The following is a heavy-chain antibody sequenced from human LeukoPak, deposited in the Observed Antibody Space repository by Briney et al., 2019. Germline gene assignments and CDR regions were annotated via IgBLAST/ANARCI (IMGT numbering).Heavy chain of an antibody. V-gene: IGHV3-30*18. D-gene: IGHD2-8*01. CDR1: GFTFSSYG. Sequence: AGGSLRLSCAASGFTFSSYGMHWVRQAPGKGLEWVAVISYDGSNKYYADSVKGRFTISRDNSKNTLYLQMNSLRAEDTAVYYCAKFQEGIVLADYWGQGTLVTVSS. J-gene: IGHJ4*02. CDR3: AKFQEGIVLADY. CDR2: ISYDGSNK.